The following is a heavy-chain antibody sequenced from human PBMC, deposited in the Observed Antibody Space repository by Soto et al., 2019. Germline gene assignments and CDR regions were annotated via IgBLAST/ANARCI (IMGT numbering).Heavy chain of an antibody. CDR1: GFTFSSYG. Sequence: QERLVESGGGVVQPGRSLRLSCATSGFTFSSYGLHWVRQAPGKGLEWVAMISYAGSKIYYADSVKGRFTISRDNSKNTLYLQMNSLSTEDTAVYYCARGTTPPRTDYLYYGMDVWGQGTTVTVSS. CDR3: ARGTTPPRTDYLYYGMDV. CDR2: ISYAGSKI. D-gene: IGHD4-17*01. J-gene: IGHJ6*02. V-gene: IGHV3-30-3*01.